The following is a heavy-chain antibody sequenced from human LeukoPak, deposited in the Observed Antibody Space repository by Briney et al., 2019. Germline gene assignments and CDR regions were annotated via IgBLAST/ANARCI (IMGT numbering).Heavy chain of an antibody. CDR2: ISGSGGST. V-gene: IGHV3-23*01. D-gene: IGHD6-13*01. Sequence: QPGGSLRLSCAASGFTFSSYAMSWVRQAPGKGLEWASAISGSGGSTYYADSVKGRFTISRDNSKNTLYLQMNSLRAEDTAVYYCAKDQSSSWYSNFDYWGQGTLVTVSS. CDR1: GFTFSSYA. CDR3: AKDQSSSWYSNFDY. J-gene: IGHJ4*02.